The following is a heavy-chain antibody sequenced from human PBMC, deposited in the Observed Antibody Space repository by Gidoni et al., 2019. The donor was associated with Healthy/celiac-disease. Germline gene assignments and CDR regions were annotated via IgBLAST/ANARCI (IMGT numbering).Heavy chain of an antibody. CDR2: IWYDGSNK. CDR3: ARDIRVRFLEWSFDY. D-gene: IGHD3-3*01. V-gene: IGHV3-33*01. CDR1: GFTFSSYG. J-gene: IGHJ4*02. Sequence: QVQLVESGGGVVQPGRSLRLSCAASGFTFSSYGMHWVRQAPGKGLEWVAVIWYDGSNKDYADSVKGRFTISRDNSKNTLYLQMNSLRAEDTAVYYCARDIRVRFLEWSFDYWGQGTLVTVSS.